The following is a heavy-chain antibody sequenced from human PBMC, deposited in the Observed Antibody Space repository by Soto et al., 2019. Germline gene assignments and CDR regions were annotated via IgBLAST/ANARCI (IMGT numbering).Heavy chain of an antibody. J-gene: IGHJ3*02. V-gene: IGHV4-34*01. CDR3: AREFTGYDFWSGYYRTDAFDI. Sequence: SETLSLTCAVYGGSFSGYYWSWIRQPPGKGLEWIGEINHSGSTNYNPSLKSRVTISVDTSKNQFSLRLSSVTAADTAVYYCAREFTGYDFWSGYYRTDAFDIWGQGTMVTVSS. CDR2: INHSGST. CDR1: GGSFSGYY. D-gene: IGHD3-3*01.